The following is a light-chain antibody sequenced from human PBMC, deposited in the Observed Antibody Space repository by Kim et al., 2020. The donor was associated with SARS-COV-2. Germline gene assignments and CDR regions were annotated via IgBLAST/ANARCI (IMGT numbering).Light chain of an antibody. V-gene: IGKV3-11*01. CDR1: QSVSIY. CDR3: QQRSNWPPFT. J-gene: IGKJ3*01. Sequence: SQGERATLSGRASQSVSIYLAWYQQKPGQAPRLLIYDASNRATGIPARFSGSGSGTDFTLTISSLEPEDFAVYYCQQRSNWPPFTFGPGTKVDIK. CDR2: DAS.